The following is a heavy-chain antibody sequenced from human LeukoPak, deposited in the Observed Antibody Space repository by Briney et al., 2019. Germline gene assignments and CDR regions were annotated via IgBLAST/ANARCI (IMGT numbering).Heavy chain of an antibody. V-gene: IGHV5-51*01. J-gene: IGHJ3*02. CDR3: ARHRGLGYCSSTSCYDAFDI. D-gene: IGHD2-2*01. CDR1: GYSFTSYW. CDR2: IYPGDSDT. Sequence: GESLKISCKGSGYSFTSYWIGWVRQMPGKGLEWMGIIYPGDSDTRYSPSFQGQVTIPADKSISTAYLQWSSLKASDTAMYYCARHRGLGYCSSTSCYDAFDIWGQGTMVTVSS.